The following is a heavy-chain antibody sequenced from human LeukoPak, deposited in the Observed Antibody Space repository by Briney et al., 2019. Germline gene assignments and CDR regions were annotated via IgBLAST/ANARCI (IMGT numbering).Heavy chain of an antibody. V-gene: IGHV1-2*02. CDR1: GYTFTGYY. D-gene: IGHD5-18*01. J-gene: IGHJ5*02. Sequence: ASVKVSCKASGYTFTGYYMHWVRQAPGQGLEWMGWINPNSGGTNYAQKFQGRVTMTRDTSISTAYMELSRLRSDDTAVYYCARVRSRGLKTATDPWGQGTLVTVSS. CDR2: INPNSGGT. CDR3: ARVRSRGLKTATDP.